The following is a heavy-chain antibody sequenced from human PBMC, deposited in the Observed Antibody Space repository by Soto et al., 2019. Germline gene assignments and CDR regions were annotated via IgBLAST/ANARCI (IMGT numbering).Heavy chain of an antibody. CDR1: GYTFTSYY. Sequence: GASVKVSCKASGYTFTSYYMHWVRQAPGQGLEWMGIINPSGGSTSYAQKFQGRVTMTRDTSTSTVYMELSSLRSEDTAVYYCARDEPTYYYDGSAFDIWGQGTMVTVSS. D-gene: IGHD3-22*01. V-gene: IGHV1-46*01. CDR2: INPSGGST. J-gene: IGHJ3*02. CDR3: ARDEPTYYYDGSAFDI.